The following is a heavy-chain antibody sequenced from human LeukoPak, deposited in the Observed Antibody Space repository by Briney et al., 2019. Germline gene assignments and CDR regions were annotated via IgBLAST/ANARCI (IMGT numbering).Heavy chain of an antibody. CDR3: ARRHPGGDYNYWTGFYFDY. D-gene: IGHD4-17*01. J-gene: IGHJ4*02. CDR2: IKPSDGGT. V-gene: IGHV1-46*01. CDR1: GYAFTNYY. Sequence: ASVKVSCKASGYAFTNYYLHWVRQAPGQGLEWVGIIKPSDGGTTYAQNFQGRVSMTRDTSTGTVYMELSSLRSQDTAVYFCARRHPGGDYNYWTGFYFDYWGQGTLLSVSS.